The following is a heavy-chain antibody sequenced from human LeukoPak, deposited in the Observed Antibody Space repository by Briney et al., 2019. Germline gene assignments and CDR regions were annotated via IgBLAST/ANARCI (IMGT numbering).Heavy chain of an antibody. V-gene: IGHV4-30-2*01. Sequence: SQTLSLTCAVSGGSISSGGYSWSWLRQPPGTGLEWIGYIYHSGSTYYNPSLKRRVTISVDRSKNQFSLKLSSVTAADTAVYYCARVDILTGYYSVFDYWGQGTLVTVSS. J-gene: IGHJ4*02. CDR1: GGSISSGGYS. CDR3: ARVDILTGYYSVFDY. CDR2: IYHSGST. D-gene: IGHD3-9*01.